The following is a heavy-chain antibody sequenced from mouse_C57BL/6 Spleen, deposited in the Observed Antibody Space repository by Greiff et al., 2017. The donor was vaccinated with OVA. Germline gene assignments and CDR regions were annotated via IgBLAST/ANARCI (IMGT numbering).Heavy chain of an antibody. J-gene: IGHJ3*01. D-gene: IGHD2-4*01. CDR3: ARIDRDYDGAWFAY. CDR2: IWWDDDK. V-gene: IGHV8-8*01. Sequence: QVTLKECGPGILQPSQTLSLTCSFSGFSLSTFGMGVGWIRQPSGKGLEWLAHIWWDDDKYYNPALKSRLTISKDTSKNQVFLKIANVDTADTATYYCARIDRDYDGAWFAYWGQGTLVTVSA. CDR1: GFSLSTFGMG.